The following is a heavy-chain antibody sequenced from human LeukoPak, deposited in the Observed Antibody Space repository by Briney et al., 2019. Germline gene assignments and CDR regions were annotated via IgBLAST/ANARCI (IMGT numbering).Heavy chain of an antibody. CDR2: IIPIFGTA. CDR3: AKDRRLRLGEFLGRKETNWFDP. D-gene: IGHD3-16*01. J-gene: IGHJ5*02. Sequence: RASAKVSCKASGGTFSNYTISWVRQAPGQGLEWMGGIIPIFGTANYAQKFQGRVTITADESTSTAYMELSSLRSEDTAVYYCAKDRRLRLGEFLGRKETNWFDPWGQGTLVTVSS. V-gene: IGHV1-69*13. CDR1: GGTFSNYT.